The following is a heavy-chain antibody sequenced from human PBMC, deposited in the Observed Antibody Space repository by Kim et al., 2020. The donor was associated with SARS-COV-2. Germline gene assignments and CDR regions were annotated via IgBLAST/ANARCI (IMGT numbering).Heavy chain of an antibody. CDR2: IDWDDDK. V-gene: IGHV2-70*17. D-gene: IGHD2-15*01. J-gene: IGHJ4*02. CDR1: GFSLSTRGMC. Sequence: SGPTLVNPTQTLTLTCTFSGFSLSTRGMCVSWIRQPPGKALEWLSRIDWDDDKFYSTSMKTRLTISKDTSKNQVALSMTNMDPVDTGTYYCARIRLDCSGSSCEAAYFDSWGQGTLVTVSS. CDR3: ARIRLDCSGSSCEAAYFDS.